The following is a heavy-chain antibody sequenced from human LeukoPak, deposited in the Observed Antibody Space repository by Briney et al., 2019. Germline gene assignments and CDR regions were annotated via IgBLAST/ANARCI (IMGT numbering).Heavy chain of an antibody. D-gene: IGHD4-17*01. V-gene: IGHV4-31*03. J-gene: IGHJ4*02. CDR2: IFYSGTT. CDR3: ARYGAPFDS. Sequence: SETLSLTCTVSGGSISSGGYYWSWIRQHPGKGLEFIGYIFYSGTTYYNPSLKSRVSISLDTSLNQFSLKVISVTAANTAVYYCARYGAPFDSWGQGTLVTVSS. CDR1: GGSISSGGYY.